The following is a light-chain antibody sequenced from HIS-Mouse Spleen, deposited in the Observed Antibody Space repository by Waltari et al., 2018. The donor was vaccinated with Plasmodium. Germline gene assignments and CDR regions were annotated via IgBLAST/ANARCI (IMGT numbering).Light chain of an antibody. J-gene: IGKJ1*01. V-gene: IGKV1-5*03. Sequence: DIQLTPSPSSLSAAVRDNITITCRASQSISSRFAWYQQKPGNSPKLLIYKASSLESGVPSRFSGSGSGTEFTLTISSLQPDDFATYYCQQYNSYSWTFGQGTKVEIK. CDR3: QQYNSYSWT. CDR1: QSISSR. CDR2: KAS.